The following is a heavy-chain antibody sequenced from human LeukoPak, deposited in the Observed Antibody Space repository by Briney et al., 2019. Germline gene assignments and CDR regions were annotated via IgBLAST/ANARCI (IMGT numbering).Heavy chain of an antibody. D-gene: IGHD6-25*01. CDR1: GFTFSSYS. CDR2: ISSSSSYI. V-gene: IGHV3-21*01. CDR3: ARDFAATPYYFDY. J-gene: IGHJ4*02. Sequence: PGGSLRLSCAASGFTFSSYSMNWVRQAPGKGLEWVSSISSSSSYIYYADSVKGRFTISRDNDKNSLYLQMNSLRAEDTAVYYCARDFAATPYYFDYWGQGTLVTVSA.